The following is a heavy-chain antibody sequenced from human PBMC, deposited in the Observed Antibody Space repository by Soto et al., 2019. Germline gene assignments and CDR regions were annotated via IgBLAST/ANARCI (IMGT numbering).Heavy chain of an antibody. J-gene: IGHJ4*02. D-gene: IGHD3-10*01. CDR2: INPNSGGT. Sequence: QVQLVQSGAEVKKPGASVKVSCKASGYTFTDYYIHWVRQAPGQGLECMGWINPNSGGTDYAQKFQGRVTMTRDTSISTAYMELTRLRSDDTAVYYCAKDNGNYGSGTFSHWGQGTLVTVSS. CDR3: AKDNGNYGSGTFSH. CDR1: GYTFTDYY. V-gene: IGHV1-2*02.